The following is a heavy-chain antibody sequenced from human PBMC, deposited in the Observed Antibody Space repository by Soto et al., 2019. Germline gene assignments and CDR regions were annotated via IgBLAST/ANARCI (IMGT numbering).Heavy chain of an antibody. CDR2: IIPIFGTA. V-gene: IGHV1-69*13. CDR3: ARDLTTVVTEGYDAFDI. CDR1: GVTFSSYA. Sequence: ASVKVSCKASGVTFSSYAISWVRQAPGQGLEWMGGIIPIFGTANYAQKFQGRVTITADESTSTAYMELSSLRSEDTAVYYCARDLTTVVTEGYDAFDIWGQGTMVTVSS. J-gene: IGHJ3*02. D-gene: IGHD4-17*01.